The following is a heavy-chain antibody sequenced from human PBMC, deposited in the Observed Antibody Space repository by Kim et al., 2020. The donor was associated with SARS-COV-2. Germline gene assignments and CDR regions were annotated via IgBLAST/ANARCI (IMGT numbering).Heavy chain of an antibody. D-gene: IGHD3-10*01. Sequence: ASVKVSCKASGYTFISYGVSWVRQAPGQGLEWVGWISPYNGYTYYAEKFQGRVTMTTDTSTRTAFMDLRSLRSDDTAVYYCAREGFYLGSGTYSPPRYYGMDVWGQGTTLTVSS. V-gene: IGHV1-18*01. CDR1: GYTFISYG. CDR2: ISPYNGYT. J-gene: IGHJ6*02. CDR3: AREGFYLGSGTYSPPRYYGMDV.